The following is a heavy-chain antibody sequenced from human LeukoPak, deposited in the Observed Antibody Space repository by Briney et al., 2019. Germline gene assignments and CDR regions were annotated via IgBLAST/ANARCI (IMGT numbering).Heavy chain of an antibody. CDR1: GFTLTRHE. V-gene: IGHV3-48*03. D-gene: IGHD4-17*01. CDR3: ARDAGDSRPYWYFDL. Sequence: GGSLRLSCAASGFTLTRHEMNWVRQASGKGLEWVSYISSSGSPIYYADSVKGRFTISRDSAKNSLYLQMNSLRAEDTAVYYCARDAGDSRPYWYFDLWGRGTLVTVSS. CDR2: ISSSGSPI. J-gene: IGHJ2*01.